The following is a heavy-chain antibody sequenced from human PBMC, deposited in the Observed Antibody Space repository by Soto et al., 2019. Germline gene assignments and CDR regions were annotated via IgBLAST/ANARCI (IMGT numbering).Heavy chain of an antibody. J-gene: IGHJ3*02. CDR2: FDPEDGET. CDR1: GCTLTELS. CDR3: ARALAPHTPDAFDI. V-gene: IGHV1-24*01. Sequence: ASVKVSCKVSGCTLTELSMHWVRQAPGKGLEWMGGFDPEDGETIYAQKFQGRVTMTEDTSTDTAYMELSSLRSDDTAVYYCARALAPHTPDAFDIWGQGTMVTVSS.